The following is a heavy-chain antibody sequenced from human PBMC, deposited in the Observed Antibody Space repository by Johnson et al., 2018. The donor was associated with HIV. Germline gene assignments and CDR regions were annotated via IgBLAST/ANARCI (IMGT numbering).Heavy chain of an antibody. V-gene: IGHV3-66*01. Sequence: VQLVESGGGVVQPGRSLRLSCAASGFTVSSNYMSWVRQAPGKGLEWVSVIYSGGSTYYADSVKGRFTISRDNAKNTLYLQMNSLRAEDTAVYYCAREVDYAVNTQHLDAFDIWGQGTRVTVSS. D-gene: IGHD4-17*01. CDR1: GFTVSSNY. CDR3: AREVDYAVNTQHLDAFDI. CDR2: IYSGGST. J-gene: IGHJ3*02.